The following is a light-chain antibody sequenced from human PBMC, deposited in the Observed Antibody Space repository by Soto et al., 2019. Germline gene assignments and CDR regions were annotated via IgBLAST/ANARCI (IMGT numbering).Light chain of an antibody. Sequence: QSVLTQSSSASASLGSSVKLTCTLSSGHSSYIIAWHQQQPGKAPRYLMKLEGSGSYNKGSGVPDRFSGSSSGADRYLTISNLQSEDEADYYCETWDSNTHTGVFGGGTKLTVL. CDR1: SGHSSYI. V-gene: IGLV4-60*03. CDR3: ETWDSNTHTGV. J-gene: IGLJ3*02. CDR2: LEGSGSY.